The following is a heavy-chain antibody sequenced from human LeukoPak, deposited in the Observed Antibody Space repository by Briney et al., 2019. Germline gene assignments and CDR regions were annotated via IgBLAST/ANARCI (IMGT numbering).Heavy chain of an antibody. J-gene: IGHJ4*02. CDR2: ISSNSGFT. CDR3: ARPSFLYYFDY. CDR1: GFTFSDYY. V-gene: IGHV3-11*03. Sequence: PGGSLRLSCAASGFTFSDYYMTWIRQAPGKGLEWLSYISSNSGFTNYADSVKGRFTVSRDNAQKTLYLQLNSLRAEDTAVYYCARPSFLYYFDYWGQGTLVTVSS.